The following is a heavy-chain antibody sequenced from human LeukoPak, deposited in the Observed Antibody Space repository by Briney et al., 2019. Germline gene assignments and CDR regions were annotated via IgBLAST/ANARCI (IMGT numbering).Heavy chain of an antibody. CDR2: IIPILGIA. CDR3: ARGSSGWYGNWFDP. CDR1: GGTFSSYT. V-gene: IGHV1-69*02. J-gene: IGHJ5*02. D-gene: IGHD6-19*01. Sequence: SVKVSCKASGGTFSSYTISWVRQAPGQGLEWMGRIIPILGIANYAQKFQGRVTITADKSTSTAYMELSSLRSEDTAVYYCARGSSGWYGNWFDPWGQGTLVTVSS.